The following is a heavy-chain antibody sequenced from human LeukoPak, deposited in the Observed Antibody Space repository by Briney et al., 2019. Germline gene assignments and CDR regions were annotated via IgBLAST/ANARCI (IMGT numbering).Heavy chain of an antibody. D-gene: IGHD2-15*01. J-gene: IGHJ4*02. V-gene: IGHV3-53*01. CDR1: GFTFSSIW. CDR2: IYSGGST. Sequence: PGGSLRLSCAASGFTFSSIWMSWVRQAPGKGLEWVSVIYSGGSTYYADSVKGRFTISRDNSKNTLYLQMNSLRAEDTAVYYCARVPRSGGSSTYYFDYWGQGTLVTVSS. CDR3: ARVPRSGGSSTYYFDY.